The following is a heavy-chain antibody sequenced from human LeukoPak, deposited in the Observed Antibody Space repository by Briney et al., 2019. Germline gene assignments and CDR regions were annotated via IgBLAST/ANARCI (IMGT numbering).Heavy chain of an antibody. V-gene: IGHV4-39*01. CDR3: ARRRYYDGSGYLE. J-gene: IGHJ1*01. CDR1: GDSVSRSDSY. CDR2: IYYSGRT. Sequence: SETLSLTXSVSGDSVSRSDSYWDWIRQPPGKGLEWIGTIYYSGRTYYSPSPKSRVTMSVDPSNNQFSLNLRSVTAADTAVYYCARRRYYDGSGYLEWGQGTLLSVSS. D-gene: IGHD3-22*01.